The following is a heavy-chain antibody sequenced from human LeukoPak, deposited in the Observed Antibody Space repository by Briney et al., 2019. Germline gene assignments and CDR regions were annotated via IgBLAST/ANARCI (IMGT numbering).Heavy chain of an antibody. D-gene: IGHD4-23*01. J-gene: IGHJ4*02. Sequence: GALRLSCVAAGFTFSSYGMSWVRQAPGKGLEWVSAISGSGGSTYYADSVKGQFTISRDNSKNTLYLQMNSLRAEDTAVYYCAQGGNAWALYYFDYWGQGTLVTVSS. CDR2: ISGSGGST. CDR1: GFTFSSYG. CDR3: AQGGNAWALYYFDY. V-gene: IGHV3-23*01.